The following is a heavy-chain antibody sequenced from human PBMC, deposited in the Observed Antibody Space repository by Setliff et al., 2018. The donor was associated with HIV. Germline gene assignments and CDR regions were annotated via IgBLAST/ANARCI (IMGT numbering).Heavy chain of an antibody. Sequence: SVKVSCKVSGGTFSDYAVTWVRQAPGQGLEWMGGVIPVFGTGNYAQKFQGRVTITTDESTRTAYMDLRSLRSEDTAVYYCARVPSPFVQEGYFDDWGQGTLVTVSS. CDR1: GGTFSDYA. V-gene: IGHV1-69*05. CDR2: VIPVFGTG. D-gene: IGHD3-3*01. J-gene: IGHJ4*01. CDR3: ARVPSPFVQEGYFDD.